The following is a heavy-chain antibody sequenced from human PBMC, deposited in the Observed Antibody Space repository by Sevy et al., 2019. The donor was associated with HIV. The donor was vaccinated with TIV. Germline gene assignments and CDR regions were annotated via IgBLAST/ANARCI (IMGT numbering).Heavy chain of an antibody. D-gene: IGHD3-10*01. CDR2: IYFSGST. CDR3: ARHGGLVDRGFDF. CDR1: GGCIARSSYD. V-gene: IGHV4-39*01. Sequence: SETLSLTCTVSGGCIARSSYDWGWIRQSPGKGLEWIGSIYFSGSTSYATSLRSRVTISVDTSKNQVSLKMRSVTATDTAFYYCARHGGLVDRGFDFWGQGALVTVSS. J-gene: IGHJ4*02.